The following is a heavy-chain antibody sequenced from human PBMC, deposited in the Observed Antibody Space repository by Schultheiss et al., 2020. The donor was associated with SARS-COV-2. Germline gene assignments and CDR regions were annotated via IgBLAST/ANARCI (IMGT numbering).Heavy chain of an antibody. CDR1: GGSITYYY. CDR3: ASLSIVGADFDY. Sequence: SETLSLTCTVSGGSITYYYWSWVRQPPGKGLEWIGYIYYSGSTNYNPSLKSRVTISVDTSKNQFSLKLSSVTAADTAVYYCASLSIVGADFDYWGQGTLVTVSS. J-gene: IGHJ4*02. CDR2: IYYSGST. D-gene: IGHD1-26*01. V-gene: IGHV4-59*01.